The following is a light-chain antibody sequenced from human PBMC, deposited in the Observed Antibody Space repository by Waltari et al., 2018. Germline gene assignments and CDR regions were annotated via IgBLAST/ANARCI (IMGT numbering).Light chain of an antibody. Sequence: DIVMTQSPLSLHVSPGESVSISCRSSQSLRHSNGYTYLDWYLQKPGQSPQLLIYLGSNRASGVPDRFSGSGSGTDFTLRISRVEADDVGVYYCMQALQTPLTFGGGTKVEIK. J-gene: IGKJ4*01. CDR1: QSLRHSNGYTY. CDR3: MQALQTPLT. CDR2: LGS. V-gene: IGKV2-28*01.